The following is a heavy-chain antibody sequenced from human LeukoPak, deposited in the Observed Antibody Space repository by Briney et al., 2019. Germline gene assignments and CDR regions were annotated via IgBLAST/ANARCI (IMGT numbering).Heavy chain of an antibody. J-gene: IGHJ5*02. V-gene: IGHV4-59*01. D-gene: IGHD3-10*01. CDR2: ISYTGST. Sequence: PSETLSLTCTVSGGSISPYFWSWLRQPPGKGLEWIGYISYTGSTNYNPSLKSRVTISVDTSKSQFSLQLTSVTAADTAVYYCARDDYRGVTNFDPWGQGTLVTVSS. CDR1: GGSISPYF. CDR3: ARDDYRGVTNFDP.